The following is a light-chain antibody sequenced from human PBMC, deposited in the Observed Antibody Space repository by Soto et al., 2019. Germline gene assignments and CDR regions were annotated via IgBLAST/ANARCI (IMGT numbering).Light chain of an antibody. J-gene: IGLJ1*01. CDR2: ENN. CDR1: SSNIGNNY. Sequence: QSVLTQPPSVSAAPGQKVTISCSGSSSNIGNNYVSWYQQLLGTAPKLLIYENNKRPSGIPDRFSGSKSGTSATLGITGLQTGDEADYYCGTWDSSLSAGVFGTGTKLTVL. CDR3: GTWDSSLSAGV. V-gene: IGLV1-51*02.